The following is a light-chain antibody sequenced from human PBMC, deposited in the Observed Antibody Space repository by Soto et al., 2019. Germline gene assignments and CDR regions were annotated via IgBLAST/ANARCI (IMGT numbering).Light chain of an antibody. CDR1: SGHSTNA. Sequence: QPVLTQSPSASASLGASVTLTCTLSSGHSTNAIAWHQQQPEKGPRFLMKVNTDGSHIKGDGIPDRFSGSSSGAERHITISSLQSEDEADYYCQTWGTGIRVFGGGTKLTVL. V-gene: IGLV4-69*01. CDR3: QTWGTGIRV. J-gene: IGLJ2*01. CDR2: VNTDGSH.